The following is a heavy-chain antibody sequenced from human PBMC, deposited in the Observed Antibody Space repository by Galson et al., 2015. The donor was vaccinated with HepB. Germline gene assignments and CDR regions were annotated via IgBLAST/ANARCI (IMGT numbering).Heavy chain of an antibody. D-gene: IGHD2-2*01. Sequence: SLRLSCAASGFTFSRHGMHWVRQAPGKGLEWVALIWYDGSNQYYGDSVKGRFTISRDNAKNTLYLQMNSLRVEDTAVYSCAREEPPVAVAVLDYWGKGTLVSVSS. J-gene: IGHJ4*02. CDR2: IWYDGSNQ. CDR3: AREEPPVAVAVLDY. V-gene: IGHV3-33*01. CDR1: GFTFSRHG.